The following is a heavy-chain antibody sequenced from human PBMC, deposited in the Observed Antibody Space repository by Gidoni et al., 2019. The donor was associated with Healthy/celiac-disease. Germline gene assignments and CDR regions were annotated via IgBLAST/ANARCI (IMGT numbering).Heavy chain of an antibody. J-gene: IGHJ6*02. Sequence: QVQLVESGGGVVQPGRSLRHFCAASGFTFINYGMHWVRQAPGKGLEWVAVISYDGSNKYYADSVKGRFTISRDNSENTLYLQMNSLRAEDTAVYYCAKERDFDWLFLFGGMDVWGQGTTVTVSS. V-gene: IGHV3-30*18. CDR1: GFTFINYG. D-gene: IGHD3-9*01. CDR3: AKERDFDWLFLFGGMDV. CDR2: ISYDGSNK.